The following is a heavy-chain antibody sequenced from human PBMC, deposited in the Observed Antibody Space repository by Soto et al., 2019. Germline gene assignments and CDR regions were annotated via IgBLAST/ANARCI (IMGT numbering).Heavy chain of an antibody. CDR1: GGTFSSYA. CDR2: IIPIFGTA. V-gene: IGHV1-69*13. J-gene: IGHJ5*02. CDR3: ARTPYYDILTGSQFWFDP. Sequence: SVKVSCKASGGTFSSYAISWVRQAPGQGLGWMGGIIPIFGTANYAQKFQGRVTITADESTSTAYMELSSLRSEDTAVYYCARTPYYDILTGSQFWFDPWGQGTLVTVSS. D-gene: IGHD3-9*01.